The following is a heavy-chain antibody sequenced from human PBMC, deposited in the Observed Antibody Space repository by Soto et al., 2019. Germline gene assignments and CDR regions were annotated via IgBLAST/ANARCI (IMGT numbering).Heavy chain of an antibody. CDR3: ASGNSASAYIDH. J-gene: IGHJ4*02. Sequence: PSETLSLTCTVAGGSVSSETYYWSWIRQPPGKGLEWIGYIYYSGSTDYNPSLKSRVTISVDTSKNKFSMKLNSVTAADTAVYYCASGNSASAYIDHWGQGALVTVSS. V-gene: IGHV4-61*01. CDR2: IYYSGST. CDR1: GGSVSSETYY. D-gene: IGHD1-26*01.